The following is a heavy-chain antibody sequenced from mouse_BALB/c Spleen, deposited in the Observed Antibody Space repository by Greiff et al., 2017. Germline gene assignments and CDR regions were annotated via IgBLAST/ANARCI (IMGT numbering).Heavy chain of an antibody. Sequence: QVQLKQPGAELVKPGASVKLSCKASGYTFTSYWMHWVKQRPGQGLEWIGEINPSNGRTNYNEKFKSKATLTVDKSSSTAYMQLSSLTSEDSAVYYGARKAYRYDEGYAMDYWGQGTSVTVSS. V-gene: IGHV1S81*02. CDR2: INPSNGRT. CDR1: GYTFTSYW. CDR3: ARKAYRYDEGYAMDY. J-gene: IGHJ4*01. D-gene: IGHD2-14*01.